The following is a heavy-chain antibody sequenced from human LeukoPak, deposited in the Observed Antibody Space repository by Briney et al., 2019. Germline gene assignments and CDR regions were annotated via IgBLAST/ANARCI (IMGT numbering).Heavy chain of an antibody. V-gene: IGHV3-33*08. CDR3: ARGDDEANWGSSDY. D-gene: IGHD7-27*01. Sequence: GRSLRLSCAASGFTFSSYGMHWVRQAPGKGLEWVAVIWYDGSNKYYADSVKGRFTISRDNSKNTLYLQMNSLRAEDTAVYYCARGDDEANWGSSDYWGQGTLVTVSS. CDR2: IWYDGSNK. CDR1: GFTFSSYG. J-gene: IGHJ4*02.